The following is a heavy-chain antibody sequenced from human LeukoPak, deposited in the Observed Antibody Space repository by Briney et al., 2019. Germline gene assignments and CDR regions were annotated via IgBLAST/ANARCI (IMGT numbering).Heavy chain of an antibody. D-gene: IGHD3-10*01. CDR3: ARGGYYYYMDV. CDR2: IKKDGSEQ. V-gene: IGHV3-7*01. Sequence: GGSLRLSCAASGFTFSSYWMSWVRQAPGKGPEWVANIKKDGSEQYYVDSVRGRFTISRDNAKNSLYLQMNSLRAEDTAVYYCARGGYYYYMDVWGKGTTVTVSS. J-gene: IGHJ6*03. CDR1: GFTFSSYW.